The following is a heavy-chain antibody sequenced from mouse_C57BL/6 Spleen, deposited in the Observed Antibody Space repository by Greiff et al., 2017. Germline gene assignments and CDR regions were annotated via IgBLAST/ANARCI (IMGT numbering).Heavy chain of an antibody. CDR3: ARNFPYAMDY. Sequence: VKLMESGPGLVQPSQSLSITCTVSGFSLTSYGVHWVRQSPGKGLEWLGVIWSGGSTDYNAAFISRLSISKDNSKSQVFFKMNSLQADDTAIYYCARNFPYAMDYWGQGTSVTVSS. CDR1: GFSLTSYG. J-gene: IGHJ4*01. V-gene: IGHV2-2*01. CDR2: IWSGGST.